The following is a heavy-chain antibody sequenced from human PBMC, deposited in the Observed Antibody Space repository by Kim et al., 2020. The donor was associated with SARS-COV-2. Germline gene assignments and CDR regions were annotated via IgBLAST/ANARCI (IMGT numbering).Heavy chain of an antibody. V-gene: IGHV3-9*01. CDR3: AKTFYDSSGWYDY. D-gene: IGHD3-22*01. Sequence: GWSLRLSCAASGFSFDDYAMHWVRQAPGKGLEWVSSISWNSGSIGYADSVKGRFTISRDNAKNSLYLQMNSLRAEDTALYYCAKTFYDSSGWYDYWGQGTLVTVSS. J-gene: IGHJ4*02. CDR2: ISWNSGSI. CDR1: GFSFDDYA.